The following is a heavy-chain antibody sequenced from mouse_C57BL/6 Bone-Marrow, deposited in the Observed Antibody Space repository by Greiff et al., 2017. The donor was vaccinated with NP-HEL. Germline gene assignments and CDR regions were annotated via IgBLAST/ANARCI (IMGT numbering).Heavy chain of an antibody. CDR3: AREALNWEYFDY. Sequence: QVQLQQPGAELVMPGASVKLSCKASGYTFTSYWMHWVKQRPGQGLEWIGEIDPSDSYTNYNQKFKGKSTLTVDKSSSTAYMQLSSLTSEDSAVYDCAREALNWEYFDYWGQGTTLTVSS. J-gene: IGHJ2*01. D-gene: IGHD4-1*01. V-gene: IGHV1-69*01. CDR2: IDPSDSYT. CDR1: GYTFTSYW.